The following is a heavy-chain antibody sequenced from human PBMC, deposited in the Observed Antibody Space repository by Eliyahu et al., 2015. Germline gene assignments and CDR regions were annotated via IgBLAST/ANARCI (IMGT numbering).Heavy chain of an antibody. D-gene: IGHD7-27*01. CDR1: GGSISSYY. CDR3: ARSWGQHFDY. Sequence: QVQLQESGPGLVXPSETLSLTCTVSGGSISSYYWXXIXQPPGKGLEWIGYIYYSGSTNYNPSLKSRVIISVDTSKSQFSLKLSSVTAADTAVYYCARSWGQHFDYWGQGTLVTVSS. V-gene: IGHV4-59*08. CDR2: IYYSGST. J-gene: IGHJ4*02.